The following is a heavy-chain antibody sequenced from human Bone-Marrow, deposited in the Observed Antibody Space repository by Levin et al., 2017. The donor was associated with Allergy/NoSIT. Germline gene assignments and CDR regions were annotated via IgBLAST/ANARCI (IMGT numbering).Heavy chain of an antibody. CDR1: GGSISSYY. V-gene: IGHV4-59*01. Sequence: PSETLSLTCTVSGGSISSYYWSWIRQPPGKGLEWIGYIYYSGSTNYNPSLKSRVTISVDTSKNQFSLKLSSVTAADTAVYYCARVGDYGDYGVWFDPWGQGTLVTVSS. CDR3: ARVGDYGDYGVWFDP. J-gene: IGHJ5*02. CDR2: IYYSGST. D-gene: IGHD4-17*01.